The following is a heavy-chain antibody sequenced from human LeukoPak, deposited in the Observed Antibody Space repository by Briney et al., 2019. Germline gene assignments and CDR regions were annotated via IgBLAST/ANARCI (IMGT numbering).Heavy chain of an antibody. D-gene: IGHD2-21*01. Sequence: TGGSLRLSCAASGFTFSSYSMNWVRQAPGKGLEWVSSISSSSSYIYYADSVKGRFTISRDNAKNSLYLQMNSLRAEDTAVYYCARDVIPLSPNNWFDPWGQGTLVTVSS. J-gene: IGHJ5*02. CDR1: GFTFSSYS. CDR2: ISSSSSYI. V-gene: IGHV3-21*01. CDR3: ARDVIPLSPNNWFDP.